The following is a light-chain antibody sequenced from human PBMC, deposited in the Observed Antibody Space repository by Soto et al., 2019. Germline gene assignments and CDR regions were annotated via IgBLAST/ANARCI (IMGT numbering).Light chain of an antibody. J-gene: IGLJ1*01. CDR1: SSNIGGNS. CDR3: GSWDSSLSAYV. V-gene: IGLV1-51*01. Sequence: QSVLTQPPSVSAAPGQTVTISCSGSSSNIGGNSVSWYQQLPGTAPRLLIYDDNKRPSGIPDRFSGSKSGTSATLGITAFQTGDEADDYCGSWDSSLSAYVFGTGTKVTVL. CDR2: DDN.